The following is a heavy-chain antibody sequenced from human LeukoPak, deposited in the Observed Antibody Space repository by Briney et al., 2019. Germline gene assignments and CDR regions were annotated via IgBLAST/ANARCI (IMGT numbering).Heavy chain of an antibody. CDR3: AREFSWSGFFDY. CDR1: GFTFSSYS. Sequence: PGGSLRLSCAASGFTFSSYSMNWVRQAPGKGLEWIGEINHSGSTNYNPSLKSRVIISVDTSKNQFSLKLSSVTAADTAVYYCAREFSWSGFFDYWGQGTLVTVSS. J-gene: IGHJ4*02. V-gene: IGHV4-34*01. D-gene: IGHD3-3*01. CDR2: INHSGST.